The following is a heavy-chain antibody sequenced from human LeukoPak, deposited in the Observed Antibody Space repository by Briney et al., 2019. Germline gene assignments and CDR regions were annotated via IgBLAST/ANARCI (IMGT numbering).Heavy chain of an antibody. V-gene: IGHV3-7*01. D-gene: IGHD2-15*01. CDR1: GFTFSSYA. J-gene: IGHJ3*02. Sequence: GGSLRLSCAASGFTFSSYAMHWVRQAPGKGLEWVANIKQDGSEKYYVDSVKGRFTISRDNAKNSLYLQMNSLRAEDTAVYYCARAGYCSGGSCYPGRAFDIWGQGTMVTVSS. CDR2: IKQDGSEK. CDR3: ARAGYCSGGSCYPGRAFDI.